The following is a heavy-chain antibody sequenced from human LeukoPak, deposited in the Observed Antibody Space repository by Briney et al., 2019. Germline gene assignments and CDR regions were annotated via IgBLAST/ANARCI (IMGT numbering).Heavy chain of an antibody. Sequence: SVKVSCKASGYTFTTYSISWVRQAPGQGLEWMGGIIPIFGTANYAQKFQGRVTITADESTSTAYMELSSLRSEDTAVYYCASGARPNYYGSGSYFFWFDPWGQGTLVTVSS. J-gene: IGHJ5*02. CDR1: GYTFTTYS. D-gene: IGHD3-10*01. V-gene: IGHV1-69*13. CDR2: IIPIFGTA. CDR3: ASGARPNYYGSGSYFFWFDP.